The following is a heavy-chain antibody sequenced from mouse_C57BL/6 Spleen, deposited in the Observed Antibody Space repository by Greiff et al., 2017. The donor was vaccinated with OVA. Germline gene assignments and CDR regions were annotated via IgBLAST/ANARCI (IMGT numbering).Heavy chain of an antibody. CDR2: IDPSDSET. CDR1: GYTFTSYW. D-gene: IGHD2-5*01. CDR3: ARYDYSNPYAMDY. J-gene: IGHJ4*01. Sequence: QVQLQQPGAELVRPGSSVKLSCKASGYTFTSYWMHWVKQRPIQGLEWIGNIDPSDSETHYNQKFKDKATLTVDKSYSTAYMQLSSLTSEDSAVYYCARYDYSNPYAMDYWGQGTSVTVSS. V-gene: IGHV1-52*01.